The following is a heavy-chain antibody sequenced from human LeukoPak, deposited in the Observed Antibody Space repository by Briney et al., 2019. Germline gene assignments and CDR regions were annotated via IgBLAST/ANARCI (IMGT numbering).Heavy chain of an antibody. CDR1: GFTFTNAW. V-gene: IGHV3-15*01. Sequence: PGGSLRLSCAASGFTFTNAWMSWVRQAPGKGLEWVGRIRNKADGGTADYAAPVKGRFIFSRDDSRNTVYLQMNSLRTEDTAVYYCSTWTDLYDYWGQGTLVTVSS. D-gene: IGHD3/OR15-3a*01. CDR2: IRNKADGGTA. J-gene: IGHJ4*02. CDR3: STWTDLYDY.